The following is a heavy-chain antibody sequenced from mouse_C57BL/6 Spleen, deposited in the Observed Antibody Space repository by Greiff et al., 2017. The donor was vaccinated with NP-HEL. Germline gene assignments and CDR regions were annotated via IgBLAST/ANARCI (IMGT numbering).Heavy chain of an antibody. J-gene: IGHJ2*01. Sequence: QVQLKQPGAELVRPGSSVKLSCKASGYTFTSYWMHWVKQRPIQGLEWIGNIDPSDSETHYNQKFKDKATLTVDKSSSTAYMQLSSLTSEDSAVYYCAREEKFTTVVATKGTDYFDYWGQGTTLTVSS. V-gene: IGHV1-52*01. D-gene: IGHD1-1*01. CDR1: GYTFTSYW. CDR3: AREEKFTTVVATKGTDYFDY. CDR2: IDPSDSET.